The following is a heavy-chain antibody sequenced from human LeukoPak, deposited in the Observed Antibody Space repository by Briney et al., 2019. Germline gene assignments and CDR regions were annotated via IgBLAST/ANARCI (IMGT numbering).Heavy chain of an antibody. J-gene: IGHJ4*02. Sequence: SQTLSLTCTVSVGSISSGGYYWSWIRQHPGRGLEWIGYIYYSGSTYYNPSLKSRVTISVDTSKNQFSLKLSSVTAADTAVYYCARAQYYYDSSGYYPYYFDYWGQETLVTVSS. D-gene: IGHD3-22*01. CDR3: ARAQYYYDSSGYYPYYFDY. CDR1: VGSISSGGYY. V-gene: IGHV4-31*03. CDR2: IYYSGST.